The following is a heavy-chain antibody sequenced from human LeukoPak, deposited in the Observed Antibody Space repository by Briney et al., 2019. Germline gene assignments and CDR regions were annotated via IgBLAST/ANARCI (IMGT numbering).Heavy chain of an antibody. J-gene: IGHJ6*03. CDR1: GFTFSNYA. CDR2: ISGSGGST. D-gene: IGHD3-10*01. V-gene: IGHV3-23*01. CDR3: AKDGLTYGSGSSYYYMDV. Sequence: SGGSLRLSCAASGFTFSNYAMTWVRQAPGKGLEWVSGISGSGGSTYYADSVKGRFTISRDNSKNTLYLQMNSLRAEDTAVYYCAKDGLTYGSGSSYYYMDVWGKGTTVTVSS.